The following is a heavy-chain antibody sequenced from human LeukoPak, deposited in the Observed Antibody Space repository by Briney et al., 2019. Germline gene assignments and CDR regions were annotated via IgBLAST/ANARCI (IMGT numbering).Heavy chain of an antibody. Sequence: PSETLSLTCAVSGYSISSGYYWGWIRQPPGKGLEWIGSIYHSESTYYNPSLKSRVTISVDTSKNQFSLKLSSVTAADTAVYYCARHTARLGAWDWFDPWGQGTLVTVSS. V-gene: IGHV4-38-2*01. CDR3: ARHTARLGAWDWFDP. J-gene: IGHJ5*02. CDR1: GYSISSGYY. D-gene: IGHD3-9*01. CDR2: IYHSEST.